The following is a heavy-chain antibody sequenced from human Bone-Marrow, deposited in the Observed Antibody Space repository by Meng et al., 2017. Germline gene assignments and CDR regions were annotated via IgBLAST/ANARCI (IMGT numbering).Heavy chain of an antibody. CDR1: GGSFSGYY. CDR2: INHSGST. Sequence: QVQLQQGGAGRLKPSEPLSLTCAVYGGSFSGYYWSWIRQPPGKGLEWIGEINHSGSTNYNPSLKSRVTISVDTSKNQFSLKLSSVTAADTAVYYCARGLRAARPLLFGYWGQGTLVTVSS. CDR3: ARGLRAARPLLFGY. J-gene: IGHJ4*02. D-gene: IGHD6-6*01. V-gene: IGHV4-34*01.